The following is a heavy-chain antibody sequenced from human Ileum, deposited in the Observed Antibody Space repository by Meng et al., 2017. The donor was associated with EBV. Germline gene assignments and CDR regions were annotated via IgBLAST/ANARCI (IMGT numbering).Heavy chain of an antibody. CDR2: INHSGNT. Sequence: AQRQEWAGVQMTAAEILSPCCAAGGVFLSDCYRWGSRPPPGRVRGWVGEINHSGNTNYTPSLKGRVTISTDTSKNQFSLKLSSVTAADTAVYYCARGRSQGRGGLVHWGQGTLVTVSS. CDR3: ARGRSQGRGGLVH. V-gene: IGHV4-34*01. D-gene: IGHD3-10*01. J-gene: IGHJ4*02. CDR1: GVFLSDCY.